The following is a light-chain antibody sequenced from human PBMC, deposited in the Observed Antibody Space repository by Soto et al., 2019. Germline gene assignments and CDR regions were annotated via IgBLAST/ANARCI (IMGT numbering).Light chain of an antibody. CDR3: QQYGSSIT. CDR2: EAS. Sequence: EMLLTQSPTTLSASPEERATLACRASQTVGVRLAWYQHKPGQAPGLLIYEASNRAAGVPGRFSGSGSGTDFTLTITRLEPEDFAVYYCQQYGSSITVGQGTRLDI. J-gene: IGKJ5*01. V-gene: IGKV3D-20*01. CDR1: QTVGVR.